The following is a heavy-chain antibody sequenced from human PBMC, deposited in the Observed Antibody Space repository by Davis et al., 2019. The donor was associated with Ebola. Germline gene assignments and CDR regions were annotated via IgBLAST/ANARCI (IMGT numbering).Heavy chain of an antibody. V-gene: IGHV4-39*01. CDR1: GASISSRSYY. J-gene: IGHJ3*02. CDR2: FSYGDNT. Sequence: SETLSSTCTVSGASISSRSYYWGWIRQPPGKGLEWVGSFSYGDNTHYYNPSLRSRVTISVDTSRNQFSLKLSSATAADTAVYYCARPWYSGTYYDAYDIWGQGTMVAVSS. CDR3: ARPWYSGTYYDAYDI. D-gene: IGHD1-26*01.